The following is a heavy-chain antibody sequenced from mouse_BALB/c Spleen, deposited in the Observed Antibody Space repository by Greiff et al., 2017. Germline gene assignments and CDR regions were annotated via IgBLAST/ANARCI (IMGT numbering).Heavy chain of an antibody. Sequence: LEESGAELVRPGSSVKISCKASGYAFSSYWMNWVKQRPGQGLEWIGQIYPGDGDTNYNGKFKGKATLTADKSSSTAYMQLSSLTSEDSAVYFCARRGYGKPFDYWGQGTTLTVSS. CDR1: GYAFSSYW. J-gene: IGHJ2*01. V-gene: IGHV1-80*01. D-gene: IGHD1-1*01. CDR3: ARRGYGKPFDY. CDR2: IYPGDGDT.